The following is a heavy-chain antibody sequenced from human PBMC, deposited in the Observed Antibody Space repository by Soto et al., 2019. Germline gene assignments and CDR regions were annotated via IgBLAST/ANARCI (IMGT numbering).Heavy chain of an antibody. CDR2: IYPGDSDT. D-gene: IGHD4-17*01. Sequence: PGESLKISCKGSGYSFTSYWIGWVRQMPGKGLEWMGIIYPGDSDTRYSPSFQGQVTISADKSISTAYLQWSSLKASDTAMYYCARRPHFDYGGNSGMGMEAFDIWGKGTMVTVSS. CDR1: GYSFTSYW. V-gene: IGHV5-51*01. J-gene: IGHJ3*02. CDR3: ARRPHFDYGGNSGMGMEAFDI.